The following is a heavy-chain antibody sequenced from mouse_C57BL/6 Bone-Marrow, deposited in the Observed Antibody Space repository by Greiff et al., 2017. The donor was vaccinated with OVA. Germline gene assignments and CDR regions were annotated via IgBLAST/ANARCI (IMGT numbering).Heavy chain of an antibody. CDR1: GYTFTSYW. J-gene: IGHJ3*01. D-gene: IGHD1-1*01. CDR3: AGVYGSRRASIAY. V-gene: IGHV1-53*01. Sequence: QVQLQQPGTELVKPGASVKLSCKASGYTFTSYWMHWVKQRPGQGLEWLGNINPSNGGTNYNEKFKSKATLTVDKSSSTAYLPLRRLTSEDSEGEYSAGVYGSRRASIAYWGQGTLVTVSA. CDR2: INPSNGGT.